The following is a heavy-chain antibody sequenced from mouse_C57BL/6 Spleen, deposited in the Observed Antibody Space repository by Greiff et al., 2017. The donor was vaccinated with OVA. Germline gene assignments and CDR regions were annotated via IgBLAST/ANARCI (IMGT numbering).Heavy chain of an antibody. CDR3: ARRYDGTWYFDV. D-gene: IGHD2-14*01. CDR2: IYPGSGST. J-gene: IGHJ1*03. Sequence: QVQLQQPGAELVKPGASVKMSCKASGYTFTSYWITWVKQRPGQGLEWIGDIYPGSGSTNYNEKFKSKATLTVDTSSSTAYMQLSSLTSEDSAVYYCARRYDGTWYFDVWGTGTTGTVSS. V-gene: IGHV1-55*01. CDR1: GYTFTSYW.